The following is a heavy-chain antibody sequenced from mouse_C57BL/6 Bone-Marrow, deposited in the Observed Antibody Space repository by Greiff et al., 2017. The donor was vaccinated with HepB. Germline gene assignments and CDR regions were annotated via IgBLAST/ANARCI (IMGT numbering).Heavy chain of an antibody. V-gene: IGHV1-50*01. D-gene: IGHD2-2*01. J-gene: IGHJ2*01. Sequence: QVQLQQPGAELVKPGASVKLSCKASGYTFTSYWMQWVKQRPGQGLEWIGEIDPSDSYTNYNQKFKGKATLTVDTSSSTAYMQLSSLTSEDSAVYYCARVDLWLRRSQYYFDYWGQGTTLTVSS. CDR3: ARVDLWLRRSQYYFDY. CDR2: IDPSDSYT. CDR1: GYTFTSYW.